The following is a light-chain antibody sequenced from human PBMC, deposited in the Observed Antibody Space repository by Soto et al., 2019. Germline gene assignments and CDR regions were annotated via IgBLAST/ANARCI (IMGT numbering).Light chain of an antibody. CDR3: QQYGSSTGGFT. Sequence: EIVLTQSPGTLSLSPGESATLSCRASQSVSSSYLAWYQQKPGQAPRLLIYGASSRATGIPDRFSGSGSGTDFTLTISRLEPEDFAVYYCQQYGSSTGGFTFGPGTKVDIK. CDR1: QSVSSSY. V-gene: IGKV3-20*01. CDR2: GAS. J-gene: IGKJ3*01.